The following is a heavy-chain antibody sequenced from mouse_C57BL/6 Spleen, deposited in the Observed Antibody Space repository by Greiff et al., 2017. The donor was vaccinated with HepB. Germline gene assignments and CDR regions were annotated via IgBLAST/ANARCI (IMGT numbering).Heavy chain of an antibody. V-gene: IGHV1-82*01. CDR2: IYPGDGDT. CDR1: GYAFSSSW. Sequence: VQLQQSGAELVKPGASVKISCKASGYAFSSSWMNWVKQRPGKGLEWIGRIYPGDGDTNYNGKFTGKATLTAYKSSSTAYMQLSSLTSEDSAVYFCAYYYGSSYYFDDWGQGTTLTVSS. D-gene: IGHD1-1*01. CDR3: AYYYGSSYYFDD. J-gene: IGHJ2*01.